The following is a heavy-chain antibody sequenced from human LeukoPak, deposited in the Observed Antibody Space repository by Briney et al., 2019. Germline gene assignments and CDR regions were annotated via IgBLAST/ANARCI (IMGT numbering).Heavy chain of an antibody. V-gene: IGHV5-51*01. J-gene: IGHJ6*02. D-gene: IGHD3-10*01. Sequence: PGDSLKISCKTSGYNFNEYHIGWVRPMPGQGLEWIGIIHPGDSDTRYSPSFQGQVTISADKSISTAYLQWSSLKASDNAMYYCARHPPMVRGYYYGMDVWGQGTTVTVSS. CDR2: IHPGDSDT. CDR1: GYNFNEYH. CDR3: ARHPPMVRGYYYGMDV.